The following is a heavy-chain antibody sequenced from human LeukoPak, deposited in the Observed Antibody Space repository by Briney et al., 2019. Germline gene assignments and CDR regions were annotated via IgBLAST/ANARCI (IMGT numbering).Heavy chain of an antibody. CDR1: GGSISSGGYS. D-gene: IGHD5-24*01. CDR2: IYYSGST. CDR3: AGLGEMATICY. V-gene: IGHV4-61*08. J-gene: IGHJ4*02. Sequence: PLETLSLTCAVSGGSISSGGYSWSWIRQPPGKGLEWIGYIYYSGSTNYNPSLKSRVTISVDTSKNQFSLKLSSVTAADTAVYYCAGLGEMATICYWGQGTLVTVSS.